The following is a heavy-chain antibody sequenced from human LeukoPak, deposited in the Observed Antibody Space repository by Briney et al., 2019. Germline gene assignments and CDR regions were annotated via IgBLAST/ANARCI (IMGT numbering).Heavy chain of an antibody. CDR3: ARGAGTRNYYYMDV. CDR2: ISSNGGST. Sequence: GSLRLSCAASGFTFSNYAMHWVRQAPGKGLQYVSDISSNGGSTYYADSVKGRFTISRDNSKNTLYLQMGSLRAEDMAVYYCARGAGTRNYYYMDVWGKGTTVTISS. CDR1: GFTFSNYA. J-gene: IGHJ6*03. D-gene: IGHD1-1*01. V-gene: IGHV3-64*02.